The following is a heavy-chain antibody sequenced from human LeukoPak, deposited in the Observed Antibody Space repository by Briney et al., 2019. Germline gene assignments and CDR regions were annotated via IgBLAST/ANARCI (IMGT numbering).Heavy chain of an antibody. CDR2: INTNSGNT. J-gene: IGHJ3*02. Sequence: GASVKVPCKASGYTLTSYDINWVRQATGQGLEWMGRINTNSGNTDYAQKFQGRVTMTRNTSISTVYMELSSLKSEDTAVYYCARGLLQFWNGYTADVFDIWGQGTMVTVSS. V-gene: IGHV1-8*01. CDR1: GYTLTSYD. CDR3: ARGLLQFWNGYTADVFDI. D-gene: IGHD3-3*01.